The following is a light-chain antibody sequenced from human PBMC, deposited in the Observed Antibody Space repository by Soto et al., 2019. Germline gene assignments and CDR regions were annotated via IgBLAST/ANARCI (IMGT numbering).Light chain of an antibody. Sequence: EIVLTQSPGTLSLSPGERATRSCRASQSVSNNYLARYQQKPGQAPRLLIYGASNRATGIPDRFSGSGSGTDFILTISRLEPEDCAVYYCQQYGSSGTFGQGTKVDSK. V-gene: IGKV3-20*01. CDR2: GAS. CDR1: QSVSNNY. J-gene: IGKJ1*01. CDR3: QQYGSSGT.